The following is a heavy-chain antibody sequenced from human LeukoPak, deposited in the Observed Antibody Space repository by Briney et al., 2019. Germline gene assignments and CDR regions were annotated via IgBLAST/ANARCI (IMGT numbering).Heavy chain of an antibody. CDR2: ISGSSSYI. D-gene: IGHD2-2*01. CDR1: GFIFSRYN. CDR3: ARGARYCTSTSCQVRYYMDV. Sequence: GGSLRLSCAASGFIFSRYNMNWVRQAPGKGLEWVSSISGSSSYIYYADSVKGRFTISRGNAKNSLYLQMNSLRAEDTAVYYCARGARYCTSTSCQVRYYMDVWGKGTTVTISS. V-gene: IGHV3-21*01. J-gene: IGHJ6*03.